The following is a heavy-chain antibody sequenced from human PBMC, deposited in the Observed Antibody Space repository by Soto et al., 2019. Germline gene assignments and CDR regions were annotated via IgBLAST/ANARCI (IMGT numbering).Heavy chain of an antibody. V-gene: IGHV3-9*01. Sequence: GGSLRLSCAASGFTFDDYAMHWVRQAPGKGLEWVSGISWSSGSIGYADSVKGRFTISRDNAKNSLYLQMNSLRAEDTALYSCAKDVGYSSSWADYWGQGTLVTVSS. CDR1: GFTFDDYA. D-gene: IGHD6-13*01. CDR3: AKDVGYSSSWADY. CDR2: ISWSSGSI. J-gene: IGHJ4*02.